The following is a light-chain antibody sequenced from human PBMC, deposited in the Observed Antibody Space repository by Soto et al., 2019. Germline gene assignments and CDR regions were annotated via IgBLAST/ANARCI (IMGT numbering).Light chain of an antibody. V-gene: IGLV2-18*01. J-gene: IGLJ1*01. Sequence: QSVLPQPPSVSGSPGQSVTISCTGTSSDVGRYNRVSWYQQPPGTAPKLLIYEVRNRPSGVPDRFSGSRSANTSSLTIPGLQAEDEAAYYCSLFTTDSTFDFGAGTKVTDL. CDR1: SSDVGRYNR. CDR2: EVR. CDR3: SLFTTDSTFD.